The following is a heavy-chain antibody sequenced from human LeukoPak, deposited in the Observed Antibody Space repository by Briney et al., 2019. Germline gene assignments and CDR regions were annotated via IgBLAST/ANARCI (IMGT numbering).Heavy chain of an antibody. CDR2: IKQDGSEK. CDR3: ARAPGEGWFDP. J-gene: IGHJ5*02. D-gene: IGHD4-17*01. CDR1: GFTFSSYW. Sequence: GGSLMLSCAAPGFTFSSYWISSVRQAPGKGLEWVASIKQDGSEKYYVDSVKGRFTISRDNAKNSLYLQMNSLRAEYTALYYCARAPGEGWFDPWGQGTLVTVSS. V-gene: IGHV3-7*01.